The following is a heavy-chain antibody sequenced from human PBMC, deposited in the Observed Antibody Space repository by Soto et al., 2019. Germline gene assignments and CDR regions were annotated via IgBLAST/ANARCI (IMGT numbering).Heavy chain of an antibody. CDR2: IGSGDT. J-gene: IGHJ3*01. Sequence: QVQLVQSGATQEKPGASVKVSCEAFGYSFDSYAYSWVRQAPGQGLEWMGRIGSGDTKYAQKHQGRVTMTTDTSTNTAYMELRSLRSDDTALYYCARENDPYGFDLWGQGTMVTVSS. CDR1: GYSFDSYA. CDR3: ARENDPYGFDL. V-gene: IGHV1-18*01.